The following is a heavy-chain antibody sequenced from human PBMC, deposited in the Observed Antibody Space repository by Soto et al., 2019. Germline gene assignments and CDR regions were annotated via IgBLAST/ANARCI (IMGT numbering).Heavy chain of an antibody. V-gene: IGHV4-59*01. CDR3: ARPIAVSGTGYYYFDF. Sequence: SETLSLTCTVSGGSISSYYWSWIRQPPGKGLEWIGYIYYSGSTNYNPSLKSRVTISVDTSKNQFSLKLSSVTAADTAVYYCARPIAVSGTGYYYFDFWGQGTLVTVST. CDR2: IYYSGST. J-gene: IGHJ4*02. CDR1: GGSISSYY. D-gene: IGHD6-19*01.